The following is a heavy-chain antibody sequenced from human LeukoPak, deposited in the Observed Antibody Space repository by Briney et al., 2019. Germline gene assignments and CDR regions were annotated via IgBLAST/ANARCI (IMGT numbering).Heavy chain of an antibody. CDR3: ARVGDIAVAGTWINNWFDP. V-gene: IGHV1-18*01. J-gene: IGHJ5*02. D-gene: IGHD6-19*01. CDR1: GYTFTSYG. Sequence: ASVKVSCKASGYTFTSYGISWVRQAPGQGLEWMGWISAYNGNTNYAQKLQGRVTMTTDTSMSTAYMELRSLRSDDTAVYYCARVGDIAVAGTWINNWFDPWGQGTLVTVSS. CDR2: ISAYNGNT.